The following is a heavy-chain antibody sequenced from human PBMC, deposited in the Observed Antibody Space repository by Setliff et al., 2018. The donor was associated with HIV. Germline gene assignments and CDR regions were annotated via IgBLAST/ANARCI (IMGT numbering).Heavy chain of an antibody. V-gene: IGHV4-38-2*01. CDR1: GYSISSGYY. J-gene: IGHJ6*03. Sequence: KPSETLSLTCAVSGYSISSGYYWGWIRQPPGKGLEWVGSIYHSGTTYYNPSLKSRVTMSVDKSRNQFSLKVSSVTAADTAVYYCARVSITYWYSIPRDYYYYMDVWGEGTTVTVSS. CDR2: IYHSGTT. D-gene: IGHD2-8*02. CDR3: ARVSITYWYSIPRDYYYYMDV.